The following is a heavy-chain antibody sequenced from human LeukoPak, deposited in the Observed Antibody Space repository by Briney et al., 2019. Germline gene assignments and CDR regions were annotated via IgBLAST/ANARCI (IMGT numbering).Heavy chain of an antibody. V-gene: IGHV4-34*01. J-gene: IGHJ6*02. CDR3: ARSVRGALYYYYYYGMDV. Sequence: GSLGLSCAASGFIFSNHAMSWVRQPPGKGLEWIGEINHSGSTNYNPSLKSRVTISVDTSKNQFSLKLSSVTAADTAVYYCARSVRGALYYYYYYGMDVWGQGTTVTVSS. D-gene: IGHD3-10*01. CDR1: GFIFSNHA. CDR2: INHSGST.